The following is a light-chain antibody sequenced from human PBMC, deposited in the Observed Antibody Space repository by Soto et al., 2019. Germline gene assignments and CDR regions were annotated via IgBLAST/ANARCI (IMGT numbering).Light chain of an antibody. V-gene: IGKV3D-20*02. CDR2: GAS. CDR1: QSVANNF. J-gene: IGKJ1*01. CDR3: QQRTNWRWT. Sequence: EIVLTQSPGTLSLSPGERATLSCRASQSVANNFLAWHQQKPGQTPRLLIYGASNRATGIPDRFSGSGSGTDFTLTISRLEPEDFAVYYCQQRTNWRWTFGQGTKVEIK.